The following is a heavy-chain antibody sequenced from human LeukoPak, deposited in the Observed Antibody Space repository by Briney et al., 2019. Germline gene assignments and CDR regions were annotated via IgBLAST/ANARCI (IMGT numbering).Heavy chain of an antibody. CDR1: GYTFTSYY. CDR2: INPSGGST. D-gene: IGHD1-26*01. V-gene: IGHV1-46*01. Sequence: ASVKVSCKASGYTFTSYYMHWVRQAPGQGPEWMGIINPSGGSTSYAQRFQGRVTMTRDMSTSTVYMELSSLRSEDTAVYYCARVAEVIVGGHYFQYWGQGPRVTVSS. J-gene: IGHJ1*01. CDR3: ARVAEVIVGGHYFQY.